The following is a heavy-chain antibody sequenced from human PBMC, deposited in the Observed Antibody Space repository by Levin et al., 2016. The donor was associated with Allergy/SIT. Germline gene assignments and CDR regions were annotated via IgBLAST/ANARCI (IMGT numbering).Heavy chain of an antibody. V-gene: IGHV1-69*04. D-gene: IGHD1/OR15-1a*01. CDR2: IIPILGIA. CDR1: GGTFSSYA. Sequence: SVKVSCKASGGTFSSYAISWVRQAPGQGLEWMGRIIPILGIANYAQKFQGRVTITADKSTSTAYMELSSLRSEDTAVYYCARESMPYRYNWNSGGNWFDPWGQGTLVTVSS. CDR3: ARESMPYRYNWNSGGNWFDP. J-gene: IGHJ5*02.